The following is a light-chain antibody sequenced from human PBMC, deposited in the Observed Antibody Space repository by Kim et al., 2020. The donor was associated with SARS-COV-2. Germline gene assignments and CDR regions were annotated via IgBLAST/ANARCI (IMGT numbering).Light chain of an antibody. CDR2: SND. Sequence: GKRVTISCSGINSHIESNPIRWYRQAPGAAPKLLIYSNDQRPSGVPARFSGSKSGASASLAISGLQSEDEADYYCAVWDDSLNGRVFGGGTQLTVL. CDR1: NSHIESNP. J-gene: IGLJ3*02. V-gene: IGLV1-44*01. CDR3: AVWDDSLNGRV.